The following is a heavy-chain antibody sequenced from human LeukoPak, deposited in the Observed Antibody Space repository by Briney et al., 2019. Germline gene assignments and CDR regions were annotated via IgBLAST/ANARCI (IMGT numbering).Heavy chain of an antibody. CDR3: ARGLGYCSSTSCYAFDY. D-gene: IGHD2-2*01. J-gene: IGHJ4*02. CDR2: INPSGGST. Sequence: ASVKVSCKASGYTFTSYYMHWVRHAARQRLEWMGIINPSGGSTSYAQKFQGRVTMTRDTSTSTVYMELSSLRSEDTAVYYCARGLGYCSSTSCYAFDYWGQGTLVTISS. V-gene: IGHV1-46*03. CDR1: GYTFTSYY.